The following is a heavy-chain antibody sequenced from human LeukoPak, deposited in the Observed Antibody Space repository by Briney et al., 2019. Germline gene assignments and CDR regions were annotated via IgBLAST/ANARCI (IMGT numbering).Heavy chain of an antibody. J-gene: IGHJ5*02. CDR2: IYFTGST. Sequence: PSETLSLTCTVSGGSISISSYYWGWIRQSPGKGLEWIGSIYFTGSTYYIPSLKSRVTMSVDTSNNEFSLRLTSVTAADTAMYYCARVVRGAVTSNCFDPWGQGTLVTVSS. V-gene: IGHV4-39*07. D-gene: IGHD4-17*01. CDR3: ARVVRGAVTSNCFDP. CDR1: GGSISISSYY.